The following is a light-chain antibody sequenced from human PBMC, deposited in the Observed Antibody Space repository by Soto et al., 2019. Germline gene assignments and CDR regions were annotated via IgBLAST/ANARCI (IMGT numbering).Light chain of an antibody. CDR3: QQYGSSPPIT. J-gene: IGKJ3*01. V-gene: IGKV3-20*01. Sequence: EMVLTQSPGTLSLSPGERATRSCRASHSVSSSYLAWYQQIPGQAPRLLIYGASSRAAGIPDRFSGSESGTDFTLTISRLEPEDFAVYYCQQYGSSPPITFGPGTKVDIK. CDR2: GAS. CDR1: HSVSSSY.